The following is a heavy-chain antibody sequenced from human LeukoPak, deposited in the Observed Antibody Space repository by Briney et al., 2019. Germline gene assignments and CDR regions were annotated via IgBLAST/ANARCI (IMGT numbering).Heavy chain of an antibody. CDR1: GYTFTGYY. V-gene: IGHV1-8*02. J-gene: IGHJ1*01. D-gene: IGHD6-19*01. Sequence: ASVKVSCKASGYTFTGYYMHWVRHATGQGLELMGWMNPNSGNTGYAQKFQGRLNMTRNTSIDTAYMELSSLRSDDTAVYYCARRVGSGWPVQHWGQGTLATVSS. CDR3: ARRVGSGWPVQH. CDR2: MNPNSGNT.